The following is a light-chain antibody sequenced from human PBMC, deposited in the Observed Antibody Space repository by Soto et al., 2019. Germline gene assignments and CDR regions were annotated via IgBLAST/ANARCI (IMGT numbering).Light chain of an antibody. V-gene: IGLV2-14*01. CDR3: SSYTSASTYV. CDR1: SSDVGGYNY. CDR2: EVS. Sequence: HSALTQPASVSGSPGQSITISCTGTSSDVGGYNYVSWYQQHPGKAPKLMIYEVSNRPSGVYNRFSGSKSGNTASLTISGLQAEDEADYYCSSYTSASTYVFGTGTKVTV. J-gene: IGLJ1*01.